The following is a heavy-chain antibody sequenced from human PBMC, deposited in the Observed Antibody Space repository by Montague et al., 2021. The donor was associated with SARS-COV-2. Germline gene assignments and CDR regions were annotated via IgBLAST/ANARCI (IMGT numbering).Heavy chain of an antibody. CDR2: NYDCCST. CDR1: GGSIRSNY. J-gene: IGHJ4*02. Sequence: SETLSLTCTVSGGSIRSNYCACSRSPPRNGRQGSGYNYDCCSTNYNPSLKSRVTISVDTSKNQFSLKLSSVTAAATAVYYCSRGFDYWGQGTLVTVSS. V-gene: IGHV4-59*01. CDR3: SRGFDY.